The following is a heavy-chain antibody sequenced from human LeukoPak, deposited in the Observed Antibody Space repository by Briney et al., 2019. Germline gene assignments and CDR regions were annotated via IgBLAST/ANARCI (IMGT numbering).Heavy chain of an antibody. J-gene: IGHJ4*02. V-gene: IGHV1-18*01. CDR1: GYPFTSYG. CDR2: ISAYNGNT. Sequence: ASVKVSCKASGYPFTSYGINWVRQAPGQGLEWMGWISAYNGNTNYAQKLQGRVTMTTDTSTSTAYMELRSLRSDDTAVYYCARVDMVRGVITGGVHWGQGTLVTVSS. D-gene: IGHD3-10*01. CDR3: ARVDMVRGVITGGVH.